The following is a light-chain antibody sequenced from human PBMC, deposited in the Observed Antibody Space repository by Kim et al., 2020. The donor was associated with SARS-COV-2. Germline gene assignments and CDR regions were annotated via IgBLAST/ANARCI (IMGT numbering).Light chain of an antibody. Sequence: PTCDRCTITGRASQGVSSSLPWYQQQRRIAPKRLIYAAFTLQSWVLPRLSGGGVGTEFTSIISCMEYEEYVTYYCHEYSTYPPWTFGQGTKVDIK. CDR1: QGVSSS. V-gene: IGKV1-8*01. J-gene: IGKJ1*01. CDR2: AAF. CDR3: HEYSTYPPWT.